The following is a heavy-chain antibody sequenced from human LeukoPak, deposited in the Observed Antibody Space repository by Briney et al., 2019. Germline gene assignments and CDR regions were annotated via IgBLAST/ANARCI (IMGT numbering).Heavy chain of an antibody. CDR1: GFTFSSYG. J-gene: IGHJ4*02. Sequence: GGSLRLSCAASGFTFSSYGMSWVRQAPGKGLEWVSAISGSGGSTYYADSVKGRSTISRDNSKNTLYLQMNSLRAEDTAVYYCAKGMVRGATRDYWGQGTLVTVSS. CDR3: AKGMVRGATRDY. CDR2: ISGSGGST. D-gene: IGHD3-10*01. V-gene: IGHV3-23*01.